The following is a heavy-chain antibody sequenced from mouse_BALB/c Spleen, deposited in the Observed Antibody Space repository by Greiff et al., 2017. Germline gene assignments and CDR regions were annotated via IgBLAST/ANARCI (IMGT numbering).Heavy chain of an antibody. Sequence: QVQLQQSGPGLVQPSQSLSITCTVSGFSLTSYGVHWVRQSPGKGLEWLGVIWRGGSTDYNAAFISRLSISKDNSKSQVFFKMNSLQANDTAIYYCARNLDYRYDKGSYSAMDYWGQGTSVTVSA. CDR3: ARNLDYRYDKGSYSAMDY. V-gene: IGHV2-2*02. CDR1: GFSLTSYG. J-gene: IGHJ4*01. CDR2: IWRGGST. D-gene: IGHD2-14*01.